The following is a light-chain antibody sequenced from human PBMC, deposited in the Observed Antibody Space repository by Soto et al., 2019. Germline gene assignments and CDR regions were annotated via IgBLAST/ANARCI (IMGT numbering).Light chain of an antibody. CDR1: QSVSSY. Sequence: SGWKNTPSPLSFSPGERATRSCRSSQSVSSYLAWYQQNPGQAPRLLIYDASNRATGIPARFSGSGSGTDFTLTISSLEPEDFAVCYCHQRCNGPPSPFGQVTRLE. V-gene: IGKV3-11*01. CDR3: HQRCNGPPSP. CDR2: DAS. J-gene: IGKJ5*01.